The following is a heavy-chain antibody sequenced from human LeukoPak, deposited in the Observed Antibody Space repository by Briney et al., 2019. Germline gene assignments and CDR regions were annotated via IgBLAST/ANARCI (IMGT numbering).Heavy chain of an antibody. D-gene: IGHD3-16*02. V-gene: IGHV1-69*13. CDR2: IIPIFGTA. J-gene: IGHJ4*02. CDR1: GYTFTSYY. CDR3: ARAEVWGAAYDYVWGSYRR. Sequence: GASVKVSCKASGYTFTSYYMHCVRQAPGQGLEWMGGIIPIFGTANYAQKFQGRVTITADESTSTAYMELSSLRSEDTAVYYCARAEVWGAAYDYVWGSYRRWGQGTLVTVSS.